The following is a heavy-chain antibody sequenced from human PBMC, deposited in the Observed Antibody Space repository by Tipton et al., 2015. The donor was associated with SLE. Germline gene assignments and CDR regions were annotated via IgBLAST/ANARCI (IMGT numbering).Heavy chain of an antibody. Sequence: LRLSCTLSGGSISSYYWSWIRQPPGKGLEWIGYIYYSGSTNYNPSLKSRVTISVDTSKNQFSLKLSSVTAADTAVYYCARGGLAARYYMDVWGKGTTVTVSS. CDR1: GGSISSYY. D-gene: IGHD6-6*01. V-gene: IGHV4-59*01. CDR3: ARGGLAARYYMDV. J-gene: IGHJ6*03. CDR2: IYYSGST.